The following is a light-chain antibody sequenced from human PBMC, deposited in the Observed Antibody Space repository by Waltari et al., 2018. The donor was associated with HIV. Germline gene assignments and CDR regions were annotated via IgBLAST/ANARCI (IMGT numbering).Light chain of an antibody. CDR1: QAISNS. CDR2: AAA. V-gene: IGKV1-NL1*01. Sequence: DIQMTQSPSSLSASVGDRVTITCRASQAISNSLDWYQQKPGKAPKLLLYAAARLESGVPSRFSGSGSGTDYTLTVSSLQPEDFATYYCQQYYSTQWTFGQGTKVEIK. J-gene: IGKJ1*01. CDR3: QQYYSTQWT.